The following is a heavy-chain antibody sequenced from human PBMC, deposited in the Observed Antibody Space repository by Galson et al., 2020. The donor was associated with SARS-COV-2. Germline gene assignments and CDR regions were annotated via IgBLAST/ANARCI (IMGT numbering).Heavy chain of an antibody. Sequence: HGESLKISCKGSGYSFTNYWISWVRQMPGKGLEWMGNIDPSDSYTNYSPSFQGHVTISADKSSSTAYLQWNSLKASDTAMYYCARRASGYSSSWYSWYFDLWGRGTLVAVSS. D-gene: IGHD6-13*01. CDR1: GYSFTNYW. V-gene: IGHV5-10-1*01. CDR2: IDPSDSYT. J-gene: IGHJ2*01. CDR3: ARRASGYSSSWYSWYFDL.